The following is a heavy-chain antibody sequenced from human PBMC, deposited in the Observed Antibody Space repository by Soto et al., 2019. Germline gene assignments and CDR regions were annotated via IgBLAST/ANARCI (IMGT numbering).Heavy chain of an antibody. D-gene: IGHD3-22*01. V-gene: IGHV1-2*04. CDR2: INPNSGGT. Sequence: ASVKVSCKASGYTFTGYYMHCVRQAPGQGLEWMGWINPNSGGTNYAQKFQGWVTMTRDTSISTAYMELSRLRSDDTAVYYCARSDSSGHIPLLQSTSVFDYWGQGTLVTVSS. CDR3: ARSDSSGHIPLLQSTSVFDY. J-gene: IGHJ4*02. CDR1: GYTFTGYY.